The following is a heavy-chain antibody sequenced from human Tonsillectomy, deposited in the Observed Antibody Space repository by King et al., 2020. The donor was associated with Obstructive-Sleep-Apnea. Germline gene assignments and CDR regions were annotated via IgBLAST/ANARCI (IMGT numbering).Heavy chain of an antibody. V-gene: IGHV3-23*04. Sequence: VQLVESGGGLVQGSLRLSCAASGFSFSNFGMSWVRQAPGKGLGWVSTIIVNGGRTYYADSVKGRFTISRDNSKNTVYLQMNSLKAEDTAVYYCARMAYCGGDCYFRAFDIWGQGTMVTFSS. D-gene: IGHD2-21*02. J-gene: IGHJ3*02. CDR3: ARMAYCGGDCYFRAFDI. CDR1: GFSFSNFG. CDR2: IIVNGGRT.